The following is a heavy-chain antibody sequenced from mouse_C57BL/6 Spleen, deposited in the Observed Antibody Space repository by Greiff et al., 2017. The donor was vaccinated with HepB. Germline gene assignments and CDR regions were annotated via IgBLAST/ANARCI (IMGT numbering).Heavy chain of an antibody. CDR1: GYTFTSYW. V-gene: IGHV1-52*01. Sequence: QVQLKQPGAELVRPGSSVKLSCKASGYTFTSYWMHWVKQRPIQGLEWIGNIDPSDSETHYNQKFKDKATLTVDKSSSTAYMQLSSLTSEDSAVYYCARRREYDAWYFDVWGTGTTVTVSS. D-gene: IGHD2-14*01. CDR2: IDPSDSET. J-gene: IGHJ1*03. CDR3: ARRREYDAWYFDV.